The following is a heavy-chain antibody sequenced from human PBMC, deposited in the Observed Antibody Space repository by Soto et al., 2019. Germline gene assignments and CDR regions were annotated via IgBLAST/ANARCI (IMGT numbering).Heavy chain of an antibody. CDR1: GFTFSRYA. Sequence: GGSLRLSCAASGFTFSRYAMNWVRQAPGKGLEWVSAISSSGGRAYYADSVKGRFTNSRDNSENTLYLQMDSLRAEDTAVYYCAKFFYDDRVPGGLSDIGGPGKMFTVS. CDR3: AKFFYDDRVPGGLSDI. D-gene: IGHD3-16*01. CDR2: ISSSGGRA. J-gene: IGHJ3*02. V-gene: IGHV3-23*01.